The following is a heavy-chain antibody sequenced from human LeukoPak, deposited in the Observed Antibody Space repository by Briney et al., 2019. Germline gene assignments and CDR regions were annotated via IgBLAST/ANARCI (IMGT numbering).Heavy chain of an antibody. J-gene: IGHJ6*03. CDR2: INHRGSA. V-gene: IGHV4-34*01. CDR1: GGSFSGHY. CDR3: ARGVVAGSLGDYYYYMDA. D-gene: IGHD6-19*01. Sequence: LGTLSLTCAVYGGSFSGHYWTWIRQSPGKALEWVGEINHRGSAHYAPSLRSRVTISVDTAKNQFSLRLNSVTAADTPVYYCARGVVAGSLGDYYYYMDAWGKGTTVTVSS.